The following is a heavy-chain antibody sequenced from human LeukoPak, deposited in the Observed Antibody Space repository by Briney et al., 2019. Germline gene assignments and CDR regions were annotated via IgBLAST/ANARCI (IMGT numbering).Heavy chain of an antibody. V-gene: IGHV3-30*18. CDR3: AKQGDNSGLDF. CDR1: GFTFSRYG. D-gene: IGHD5-24*01. Sequence: GGSLRLSCAASGFTFSRYGMHWVRPAPGKGLEWMAVISDDTRDKYYADSVKGRFTISRDNSKNTLYLQVNSLRAEDTAVYYCAKQGDNSGLDFWGQGTLVTVSS. CDR2: ISDDTRDK. J-gene: IGHJ4*02.